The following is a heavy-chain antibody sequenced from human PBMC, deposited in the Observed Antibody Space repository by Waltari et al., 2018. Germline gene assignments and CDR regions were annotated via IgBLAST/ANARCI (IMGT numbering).Heavy chain of an antibody. CDR2: MNPNSGNT. J-gene: IGHJ4*02. CDR1: GYTFTSYD. V-gene: IGHV1-8*01. CDR3: ARGEAGFLEWFGDY. Sequence: QVQLVQSGAEVKKPGASVQVSCKASGYTFTSYDINWVRQATAQGLEWMGWMNPNSGNTGYAQKFQGRVTMTRNTSISTAYMELSSLRSEDTAVYYCARGEAGFLEWFGDYWGQGTLVTVSS. D-gene: IGHD3-3*01.